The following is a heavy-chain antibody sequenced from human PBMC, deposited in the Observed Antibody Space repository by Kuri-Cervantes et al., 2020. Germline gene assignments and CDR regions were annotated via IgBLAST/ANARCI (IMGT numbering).Heavy chain of an antibody. J-gene: IGHJ4*02. CDR1: GYTFTSYY. V-gene: IGHV1-2*02. D-gene: IGHD3-10*01. CDR2: INPNSGGT. CDR3: ARDGGDSGDYGDY. Sequence: ASVKVSCKASGYTFTSYYMHWVRQAPGQGLEWMGWINPNSGGTNYAQKFQGRVTMTRDTSISTAYMELSRLRSDDTAVYYCARDGGDSGDYGDYWGQGTLVTVSS.